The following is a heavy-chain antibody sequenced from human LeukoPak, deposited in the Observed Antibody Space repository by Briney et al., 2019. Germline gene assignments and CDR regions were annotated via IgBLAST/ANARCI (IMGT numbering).Heavy chain of an antibody. V-gene: IGHV4-30-2*01. CDR3: ARVHQYGDFDY. CDR2: IYHSGST. J-gene: IGHJ4*02. Sequence: WIRQPPGKGLEWIGYIYHSGSTYYNPSLKSRVTISVDRSKNQFSLKLSSVTAADTAVYYCARVHQYGDFDYWGQGTLVTVSS. D-gene: IGHD4-17*01.